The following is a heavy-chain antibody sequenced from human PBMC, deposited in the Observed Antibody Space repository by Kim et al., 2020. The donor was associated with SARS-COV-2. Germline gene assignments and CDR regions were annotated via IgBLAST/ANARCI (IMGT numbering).Heavy chain of an antibody. CDR3: AREDCGGDCSTNWFDP. CDR2: IYYSGST. J-gene: IGHJ5*02. CDR1: GGSISSYY. V-gene: IGHV4-59*01. Sequence: SETLSLTCTVSGGSISSYYWSWIRQPPGKGLEWIGYIYYSGSTNYNPSLKSRVTISVDTSKNQFSLKLSSVTAADTAVYYCAREDCGGDCSTNWFDPWGQGTLVTVSS. D-gene: IGHD2-21*01.